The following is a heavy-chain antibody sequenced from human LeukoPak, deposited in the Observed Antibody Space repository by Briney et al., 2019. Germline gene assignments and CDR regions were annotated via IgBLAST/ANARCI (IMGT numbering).Heavy chain of an antibody. CDR1: GFTFGSSW. Sequence: GGSLRLSCAASGFTFGSSWMIWVRQAPGKGLEWVAVIWYDGSNKYYADSVKGRFTISRDNSKNTLYLQMNSLRAEDTAVYYCARVGYCSSTSCYGLDYWGQGTLVTVSS. D-gene: IGHD2-2*01. CDR3: ARVGYCSSTSCYGLDY. V-gene: IGHV3-33*08. J-gene: IGHJ4*01. CDR2: IWYDGSNK.